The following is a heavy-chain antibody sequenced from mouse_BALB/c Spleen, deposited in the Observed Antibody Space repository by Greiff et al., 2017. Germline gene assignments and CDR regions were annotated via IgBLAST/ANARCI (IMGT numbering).Heavy chain of an antibody. CDR2: IDPENGNT. D-gene: IGHD2-1*01. CDR3: ASSYGNYAY. CDR1: GFTIKDYY. Sequence: VHVKQSGAELVRPGALVKLSCKASGFTIKDYYMNWVKQRPEQGLEWIGWIDPENGNTIYDPKFQGKASITADTSSNTAYLQLSSLTSEDTAVYCCASSYGNYAYWGQGTLVTVSA. J-gene: IGHJ3*01. V-gene: IGHV14-1*02.